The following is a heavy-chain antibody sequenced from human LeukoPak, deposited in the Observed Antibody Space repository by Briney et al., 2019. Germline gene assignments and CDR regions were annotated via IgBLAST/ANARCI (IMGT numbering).Heavy chain of an antibody. CDR3: ARLGDGYKLFDY. D-gene: IGHD5-24*01. J-gene: IGHJ4*02. CDR1: GFTFDDYA. Sequence: PGRSLRLSCAASGFTFDDYAMHWVRQAPGKGLEWVSGISWNSGSIGYADSVKGRLTISRDNSKNTLYLQMNSLRAEDTAVYYCARLGDGYKLFDYWGQGTLVTVSS. V-gene: IGHV3-9*01. CDR2: ISWNSGSI.